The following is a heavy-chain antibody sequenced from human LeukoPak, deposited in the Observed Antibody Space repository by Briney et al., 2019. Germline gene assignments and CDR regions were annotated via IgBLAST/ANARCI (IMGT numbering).Heavy chain of an antibody. CDR1: GGSISSGDYY. Sequence: SQTLSLTCTVSGGSISSGDYYWSWICQPPGKGLEWIGYIYYSGSTYYNPSLKSRVTISVDTSKNQFSLKLSSVTAADTAVYYCARVPRYYYGMDVWGQGTTVTVSS. V-gene: IGHV4-30-4*01. J-gene: IGHJ6*02. CDR2: IYYSGST. CDR3: ARVPRYYYGMDV.